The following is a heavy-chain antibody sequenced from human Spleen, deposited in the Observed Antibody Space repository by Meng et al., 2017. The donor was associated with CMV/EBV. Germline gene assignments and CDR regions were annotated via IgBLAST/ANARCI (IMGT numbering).Heavy chain of an antibody. CDR1: GYSISSGYY. CDR2: IYHSGST. J-gene: IGHJ5*02. CDR3: ASVYTRYCSSTSCFDWFDP. V-gene: IGHV4-38-2*02. Sequence: GSLRLSCTVSGYSISSGYYWGWIRQPPGKGLEWIGGIYHSGSTYYNPSLKSRVTISVDTSKTQFSLKLSSVTAADTAVYYCASVYTRYCSSTSCFDWFDPWGQGTLVTVSS. D-gene: IGHD2-2*01.